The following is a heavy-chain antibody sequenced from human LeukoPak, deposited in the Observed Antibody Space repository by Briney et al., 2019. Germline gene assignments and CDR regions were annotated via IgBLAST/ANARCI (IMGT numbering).Heavy chain of an antibody. CDR3: ARDMAATLYYYYGMDV. Sequence: ASVKVSCKASGYTFTSYAMNWVRQAPGQGLEWMGWINTNTGNPTYARGFTGRFVFSLDTSVSTAYLQISSLKAEDTAVYYCARDMAATLYYYYGMDVWGQGTTVTVSS. CDR1: GYTFTSYA. V-gene: IGHV7-4-1*02. J-gene: IGHJ6*02. CDR2: INTNTGNP. D-gene: IGHD2-15*01.